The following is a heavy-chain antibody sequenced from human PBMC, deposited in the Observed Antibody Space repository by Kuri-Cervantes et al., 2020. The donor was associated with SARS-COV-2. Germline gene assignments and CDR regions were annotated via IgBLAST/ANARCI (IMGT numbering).Heavy chain of an antibody. V-gene: IGHV3-21*01. J-gene: IGHJ6*02. Sequence: GESLKISCAASGFSFSSYGMSWVRQAPGKGLEWVSSISSSSSYIYYADSVKGRFTISRDNAQNSLYLQMNSLRAEDTAVYYCARSLYYYGSGTTLGGDVWGQGTTVTVSS. CDR1: GFSFSSYG. CDR3: ARSLYYYGSGTTLGGDV. D-gene: IGHD3-10*01. CDR2: ISSSSSYI.